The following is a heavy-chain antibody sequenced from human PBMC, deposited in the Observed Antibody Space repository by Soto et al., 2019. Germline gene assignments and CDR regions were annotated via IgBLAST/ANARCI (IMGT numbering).Heavy chain of an antibody. D-gene: IGHD6-19*01. Sequence: QMTLEESGPTLVKPTQTLTLTCTFSGFSLSTSGVGVGWIRQPPGKALEWLALIYWDDDKLYSPSLKSRLTITKDTSKNQVVLNMTNMDPVDTATYYCAHRLRVSGWLSAFDIWGQGTMVTVSS. CDR2: IYWDDDK. J-gene: IGHJ3*02. CDR1: GFSLSTSGVG. V-gene: IGHV2-5*02. CDR3: AHRLRVSGWLSAFDI.